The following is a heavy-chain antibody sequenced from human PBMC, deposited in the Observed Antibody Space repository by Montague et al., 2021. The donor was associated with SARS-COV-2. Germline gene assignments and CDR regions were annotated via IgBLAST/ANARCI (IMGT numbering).Heavy chain of an antibody. J-gene: IGHJ4*02. Sequence: SLRLSCAASGFTFRNFAMSWVRQAPGKGLEWVSGISGSVISTFXXXSXXXHFXISRDNSKNTLYLQLNSLRAEDTAVYYCVKDHSPNAVRGIFMTAFDYWGQGSLVTVPS. CDR3: VKDHSPNAVRGIFMTAFDY. D-gene: IGHD3-10*01. CDR1: GFTFRNFA. V-gene: IGHV3-23*01. CDR2: ISGSVIST.